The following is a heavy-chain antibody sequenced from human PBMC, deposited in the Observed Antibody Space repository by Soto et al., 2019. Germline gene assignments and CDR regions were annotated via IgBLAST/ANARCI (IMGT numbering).Heavy chain of an antibody. CDR1: GASIISNDW. Sequence: LSLTCSVCGASIISNDWWIWIRQTPGKGLEWIGEIFHSGRTNYSPSFKSRVTISVDTSKSQFSLEMASVTAADTAVYYCARANLRSGWTFDHWGQGSPVTVSS. V-gene: IGHV4-4*02. D-gene: IGHD6-19*01. CDR3: ARANLRSGWTFDH. CDR2: IFHSGRT. J-gene: IGHJ4*02.